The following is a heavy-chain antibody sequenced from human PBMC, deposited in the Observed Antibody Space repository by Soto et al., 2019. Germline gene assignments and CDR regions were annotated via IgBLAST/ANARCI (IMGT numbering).Heavy chain of an antibody. V-gene: IGHV1-69*06. Sequence: SVKVSCKASGGTFSSYAISWVRQAPGQGLEWMGGIIPNFGTANYAQKFQGRVTMTEDTSTDTAYMELSSLRSEDTAVYYCATLYLLYYFDYWGQGTLVTVSS. CDR1: GGTFSSYA. J-gene: IGHJ4*02. CDR3: ATLYLLYYFDY. CDR2: IIPNFGTA.